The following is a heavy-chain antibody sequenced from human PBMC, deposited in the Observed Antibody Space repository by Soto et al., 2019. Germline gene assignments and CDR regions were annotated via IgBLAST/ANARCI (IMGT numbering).Heavy chain of an antibody. D-gene: IGHD3-22*01. CDR2: IYYSGST. CDR3: ARLHVHYDSSGYQYYFDY. V-gene: IGHV4-39*01. J-gene: IGHJ4*02. Sequence: QLQLQESGPGLVKPSETLSLTCTVSGGSISSSSYYWGWIRQPPGKGLEWIGSIYYSGSTYYNPSLKSRVTISVDTSKNLFSLKLSSVTAADTAVYYCARLHVHYDSSGYQYYFDYWGQGTLVTVSS. CDR1: GGSISSSSYY.